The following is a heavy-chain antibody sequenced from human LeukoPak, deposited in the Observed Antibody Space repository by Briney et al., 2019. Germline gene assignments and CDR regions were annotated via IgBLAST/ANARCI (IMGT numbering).Heavy chain of an antibody. Sequence: GGSLRLSCAASGFTFSSYVMHWVRQAPGKGLEWVAVISYDGSNKYYADSVKGRFTISRDNSKNTLYLQMNSLRAEDTAVYYCAKEAAIFDSPYFDYWGQGTLVTVSS. V-gene: IGHV3-30*18. CDR2: ISYDGSNK. D-gene: IGHD3-3*01. J-gene: IGHJ4*02. CDR3: AKEAAIFDSPYFDY. CDR1: GFTFSSYV.